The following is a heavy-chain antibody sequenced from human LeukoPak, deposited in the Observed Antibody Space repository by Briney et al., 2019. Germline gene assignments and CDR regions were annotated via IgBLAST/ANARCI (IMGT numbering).Heavy chain of an antibody. CDR2: IKQDGSEK. V-gene: IGHV3-7*01. CDR1: GFTVSGDY. D-gene: IGHD3-9*01. CDR3: ARGRTYYDILTGHYFDY. J-gene: IGHJ4*02. Sequence: GGSLRLSCEASGFTVSGDYMSWVRQAPGKGLEWVANIKQDGSEKYYVDSVKGRFTISRDNAKNSLYLQMNSLRAEDTAVYYCARGRTYYDILTGHYFDYWGQGTLVTVSS.